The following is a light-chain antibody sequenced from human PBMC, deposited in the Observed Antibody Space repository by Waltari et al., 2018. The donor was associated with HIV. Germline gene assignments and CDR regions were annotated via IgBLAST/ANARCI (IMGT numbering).Light chain of an antibody. Sequence: QSVLTHPPSASGTPGQRVTLSCSGSSSNIVRYHLYWYQQLPGTAPKLLIYRKKQRPSWVPDRFSGSKSGTSSSLAISGLRSEDEADYYGAAWDDSLSGPVFGGGTKLTVL. CDR2: RKK. CDR3: AAWDDSLSGPV. CDR1: SSNIVRYH. V-gene: IGLV1-47*01. J-gene: IGLJ2*01.